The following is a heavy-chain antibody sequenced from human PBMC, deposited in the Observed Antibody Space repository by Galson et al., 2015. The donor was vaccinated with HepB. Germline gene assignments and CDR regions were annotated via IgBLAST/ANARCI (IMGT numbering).Heavy chain of an antibody. J-gene: IGHJ6*02. CDR3: AKGAYMSSYSLYGMDA. V-gene: IGHV3-23*01. Sequence: SLRLSCPATGFRSNIYDMSCARQAPWTGLAWVSGITNRGGRRYYSEHGKGRFPISRDNSKNTVLLQMSSRRAEDTAVCYCAKGAYMSSYSLYGMDAWGQGTTVIVSS. CDR2: ITNRGGRR. CDR1: GFRSNIYD. D-gene: IGHD6-6*01.